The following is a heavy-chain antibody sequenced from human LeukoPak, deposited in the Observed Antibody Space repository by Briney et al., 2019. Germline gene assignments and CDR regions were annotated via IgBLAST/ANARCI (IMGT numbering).Heavy chain of an antibody. D-gene: IGHD3-10*01. CDR2: IHHSGST. V-gene: IGHV4-4*02. CDR3: ARGGDRSFDY. Sequence: PSGTLSLTCAVSGVSISSNLWWTWVRQPPGKGLEWIAEIHHSGSTNYNPSLKSRVTISVDKAKNQFSLNLNSVTAADTAVYYCARGGDRSFDYWGQGTLVTVSS. J-gene: IGHJ4*02. CDR1: GVSISSNLW.